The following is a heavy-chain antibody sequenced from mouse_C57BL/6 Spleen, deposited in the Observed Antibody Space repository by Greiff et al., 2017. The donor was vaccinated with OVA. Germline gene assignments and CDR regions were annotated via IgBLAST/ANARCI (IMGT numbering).Heavy chain of an antibody. Sequence: VQLKQPGAELVMPGASVKLSCKASGYTFTSYWMHWVKQRPGQGLEWIGEIDPSDSYTNYNQKFKGKSTLTVDKSSSTAYMQLSSLTSEDSAVYYCARRGYYSNYLAMDYWGQGTSVTVSS. CDR1: GYTFTSYW. CDR2: IDPSDSYT. V-gene: IGHV1-69*01. D-gene: IGHD2-5*01. CDR3: ARRGYYSNYLAMDY. J-gene: IGHJ4*01.